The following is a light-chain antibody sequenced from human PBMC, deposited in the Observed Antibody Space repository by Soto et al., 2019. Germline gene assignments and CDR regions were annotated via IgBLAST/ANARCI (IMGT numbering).Light chain of an antibody. J-gene: IGLJ3*02. CDR2: ENN. CDR1: SSNIGNNY. Sequence: QSVLTQPPSVSAAPGQKVTISCSGSSSNIGNNYVSWYQQLPGPAPKLLIYENNKRPSGIPDRFSGSKSGTSATLGITGLQTGDEADYYCGTWDSSLSAGRVFGGGTKLTVL. V-gene: IGLV1-51*02. CDR3: GTWDSSLSAGRV.